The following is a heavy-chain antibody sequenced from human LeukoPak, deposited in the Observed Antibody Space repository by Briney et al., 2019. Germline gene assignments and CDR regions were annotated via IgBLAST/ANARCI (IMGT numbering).Heavy chain of an antibody. CDR2: IIPIFGTA. V-gene: IGHV1-69*06. CDR3: AKGDIVVVTAIQHAFDI. CDR1: GGTFSSYA. Sequence: SVKVSCKASGGTFSSYAISRVRQAPGQGLEWMGRIIPIFGTANCAQKFQGRVTITADKSTSTAYMELSSLRSEDTAVYYCAKGDIVVVTAIQHAFDIWGQGTMVTVSS. D-gene: IGHD2-21*02. J-gene: IGHJ3*02.